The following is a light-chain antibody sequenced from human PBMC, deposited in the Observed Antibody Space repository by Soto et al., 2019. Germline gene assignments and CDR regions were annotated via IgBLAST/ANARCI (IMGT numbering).Light chain of an antibody. CDR1: SGHNTYA. V-gene: IGLV4-69*01. J-gene: IGLJ3*02. CDR2: LNSDGSH. Sequence: QAVLTQSPSASASLGASVKLTCTLSSGHNTYAIAWHQQQPEKGPRYLMNLNSDGSHSKGDGIPDRFSGSSSGAERYLTISSLQSEDEADYYCQTWGTGDWVFGGGTKLTVL. CDR3: QTWGTGDWV.